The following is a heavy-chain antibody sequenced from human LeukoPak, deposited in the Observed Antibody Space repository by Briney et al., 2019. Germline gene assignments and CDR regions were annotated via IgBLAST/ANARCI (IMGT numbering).Heavy chain of an antibody. CDR3: ARDRVLRFLDV. V-gene: IGHV3-21*01. D-gene: IGHD3-3*01. Sequence: GGSLRLSCAASGFTFSSYSMNWVRQAPGKGLEWVSSISSNSSYIYYADSVKGRFTISRDNAKNSLYLQMNSLRAEDTAVYYCARDRVLRFLDVWGQGTTVTVSS. CDR2: ISSNSSYI. CDR1: GFTFSSYS. J-gene: IGHJ6*02.